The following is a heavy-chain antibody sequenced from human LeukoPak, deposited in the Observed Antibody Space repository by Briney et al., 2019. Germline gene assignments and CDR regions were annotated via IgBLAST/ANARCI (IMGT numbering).Heavy chain of an antibody. CDR1: GFSFSSYS. D-gene: IGHD4-23*01. CDR3: ARVKGRYGGNSDDAFDI. CDR2: ISSSSSTI. V-gene: IGHV3-48*04. J-gene: IGHJ3*02. Sequence: PGGSLRLSCAASGFSFSSYSMNWVRQAPGKGLEWVSYISSSSSTIYYADSVKGRFTISRDNAKNSLYLQMNSLRAEDTAVYYCARVKGRYGGNSDDAFDIWGQGTMVTVSS.